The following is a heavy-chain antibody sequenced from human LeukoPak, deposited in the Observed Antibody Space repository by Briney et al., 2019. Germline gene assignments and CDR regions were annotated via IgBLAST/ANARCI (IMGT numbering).Heavy chain of an antibody. Sequence: PGGSLRLSCAASGFTFSSYWMSWVRQAPGKGLEWVANIKQDGSEKYYVDSVKGRFTISRDNAKNSPYLQMNSLRAEDTAVYYCARDTITMVRGVNFYWGQGTLVTVSS. J-gene: IGHJ4*02. CDR3: ARDTITMVRGVNFY. CDR1: GFTFSSYW. V-gene: IGHV3-7*03. CDR2: IKQDGSEK. D-gene: IGHD3-10*01.